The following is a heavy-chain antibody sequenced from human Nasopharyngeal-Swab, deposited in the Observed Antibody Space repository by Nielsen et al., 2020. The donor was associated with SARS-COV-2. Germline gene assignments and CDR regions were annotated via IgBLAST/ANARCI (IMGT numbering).Heavy chain of an antibody. Sequence: ASVKVSCKASGYTFTSYDINWVRQATGQGLEWRGWMNPNSGNTGYAQKFQGRVTMTRNTSISTAYMELSSLRSEDTAVYYCARGPRMYYYDSSGYYPYYYYYGMDVWGQGTTVTVSS. J-gene: IGHJ6*02. D-gene: IGHD3-22*01. V-gene: IGHV1-8*01. CDR3: ARGPRMYYYDSSGYYPYYYYYGMDV. CDR1: GYTFTSYD. CDR2: MNPNSGNT.